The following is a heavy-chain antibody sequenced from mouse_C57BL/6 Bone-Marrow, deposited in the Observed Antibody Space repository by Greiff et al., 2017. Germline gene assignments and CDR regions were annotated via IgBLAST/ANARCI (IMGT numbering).Heavy chain of an antibody. D-gene: IGHD1-2*01. CDR1: GYTFTSYW. Sequence: QVQLQQPGAELVKPGASVKLSCKASGYTFTSYWMQWVKQRPGQGLEWIGEIDPSDSYTNYNQKFKGKATLTVDTSSSTAYMQLSSLTSEDSAVXYCARNGYGGYFDVWGTGTTVTVSS. J-gene: IGHJ1*03. CDR3: ARNGYGGYFDV. V-gene: IGHV1-50*01. CDR2: IDPSDSYT.